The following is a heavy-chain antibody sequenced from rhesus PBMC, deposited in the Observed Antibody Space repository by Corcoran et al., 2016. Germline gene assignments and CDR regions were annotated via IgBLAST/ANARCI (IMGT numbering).Heavy chain of an antibody. J-gene: IGHJ4*01. CDR3: AKDLGDY. Sequence: EVQLVQSGAEVKRPGESLKISCKTSGYSFTSYWISWVRQMPGKGLEWMGAIDPSASDTKYNPSFQGQVTISADKSISTAYLQWSRLKASDTATYYCAKDLGDYWGQGVLVTVSS. CDR2: IDPSASDT. CDR1: GYSFTSYW. V-gene: IGHV5-20*01.